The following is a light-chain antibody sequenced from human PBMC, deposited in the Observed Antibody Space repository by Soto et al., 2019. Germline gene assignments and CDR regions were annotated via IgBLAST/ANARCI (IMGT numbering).Light chain of an antibody. V-gene: IGLV6-57*04. Sequence: NFMLTQPHSVSESPGKTVIITCTRSSGNIASYYVPWYQQRPGSAPTIVIYEDKKRPPGVPDRFSGSIDRSSSSASLTISGLKTEDEADYYCQSYDMANHVVFGGGTKLTVL. CDR2: EDK. CDR3: QSYDMANHVV. CDR1: SGNIASYY. J-gene: IGLJ2*01.